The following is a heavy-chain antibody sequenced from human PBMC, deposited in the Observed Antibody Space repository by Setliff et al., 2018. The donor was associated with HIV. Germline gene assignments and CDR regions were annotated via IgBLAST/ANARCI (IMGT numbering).Heavy chain of an antibody. CDR1: GFTFSSYW. V-gene: IGHV3-74*01. CDR2: LNTDGSNK. CDR3: ARGGANPSWFDS. J-gene: IGHJ5*01. Sequence: GGSLRLSCAASGFTFSSYWMHWVRQAPGKGRVWVSRLNTDGSNKYYADSVKGRFTISRDNAKNTLYLQMDSLRAEDTAVYYCARGGANPSWFDSWGQGTLVTVSS. D-gene: IGHD3-16*01.